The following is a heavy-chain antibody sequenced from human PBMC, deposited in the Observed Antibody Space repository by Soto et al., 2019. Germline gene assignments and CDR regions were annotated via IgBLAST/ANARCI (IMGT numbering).Heavy chain of an antibody. Sequence: GGSLRLSCAASGFTFSSYGMHWVRQAPGKGLEWVAVIWYDGSNKYYADSVKGRFTISRDNSENTLYLQMNSLRAEDTAVYYCASHYYGSGSLRPIDYWGQGTLVTVSS. V-gene: IGHV3-33*01. CDR1: GFTFSSYG. J-gene: IGHJ4*02. CDR2: IWYDGSNK. D-gene: IGHD3-10*01. CDR3: ASHYYGSGSLRPIDY.